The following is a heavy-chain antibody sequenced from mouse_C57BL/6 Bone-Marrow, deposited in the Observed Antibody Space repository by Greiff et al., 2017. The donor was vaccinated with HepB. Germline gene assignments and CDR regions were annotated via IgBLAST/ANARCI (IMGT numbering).Heavy chain of an antibody. V-gene: IGHV5-17*01. CDR1: GFTFSDYG. CDR3: ARSDGYSYYFDY. J-gene: IGHJ2*01. Sequence: EVQVVESGGGLVKPGGSLKLSCAASGFTFSDYGMHWVRQAPEKGLEWVAYISSGSSTIYYADTVKGRFTISRDNAKNTLFLQMTSLRSEDTAMYYCARSDGYSYYFDYWGQGTTLTVSS. CDR2: ISSGSSTI. D-gene: IGHD2-3*01.